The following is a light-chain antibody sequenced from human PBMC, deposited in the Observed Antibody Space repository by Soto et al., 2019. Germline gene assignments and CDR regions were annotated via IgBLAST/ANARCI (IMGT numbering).Light chain of an antibody. J-gene: IGLJ1*01. CDR1: SSNIGSNT. CDR2: SNN. V-gene: IGLV1-44*01. CDR3: AAWDDSINGPL. Sequence: QSALTQPPSASGTPGQRVTISCSGSSSNIGSNTVNWYQQLPGTAPKLLIYSNNQRPSGVPDRFSGSKSGTSASLAISGLQSADEADSSCAAWDDSINGPLFGTGTKGTV.